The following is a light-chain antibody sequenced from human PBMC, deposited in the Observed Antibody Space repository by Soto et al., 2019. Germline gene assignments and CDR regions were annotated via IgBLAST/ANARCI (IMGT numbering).Light chain of an antibody. J-gene: IGKJ1*01. Sequence: GDRVTLTCRASQGISNYLAWYQEKPGKVPKLLIYAASTLESGVPSRFSGSGSGTDLTITISSLQPEDVETYYCQKYNSASWTFGQGTKVDIK. V-gene: IGKV1-27*01. CDR1: QGISNY. CDR3: QKYNSASWT. CDR2: AAS.